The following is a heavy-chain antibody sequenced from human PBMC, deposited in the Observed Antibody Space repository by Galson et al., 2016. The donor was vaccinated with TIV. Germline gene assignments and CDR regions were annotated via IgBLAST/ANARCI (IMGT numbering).Heavy chain of an antibody. V-gene: IGHV3-30*02. D-gene: IGHD3-10*01. Sequence: SLRLSCAASQFTFSNYGMHWVRQAPGKGLEWVAFTRYDGSKKYYADSVKGRFTISRDNSKNTLYLQMDSLRTEDSACYYCAQESAFFGALIYPLYFGLWGRGALLTVSS. CDR2: TRYDGSKK. CDR3: AQESAFFGALIYPLYFGL. CDR1: QFTFSNYG. J-gene: IGHJ2*01.